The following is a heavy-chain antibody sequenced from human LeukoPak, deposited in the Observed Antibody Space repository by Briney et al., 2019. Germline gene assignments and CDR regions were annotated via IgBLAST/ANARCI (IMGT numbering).Heavy chain of an antibody. CDR2: IYTSGST. D-gene: IGHD6-13*01. Sequence: SETLSLTCTASGGSISSYYWSWIRQPAGKGLEWIGRIYTSGSTNYNPSLKSRVTMSVDTSKNQLSLKLSSVTAADTAVYYCARTYSSSWYGNWFDPWGQGTLVTVSS. CDR3: ARTYSSSWYGNWFDP. CDR1: GGSISSYY. V-gene: IGHV4-4*07. J-gene: IGHJ5*02.